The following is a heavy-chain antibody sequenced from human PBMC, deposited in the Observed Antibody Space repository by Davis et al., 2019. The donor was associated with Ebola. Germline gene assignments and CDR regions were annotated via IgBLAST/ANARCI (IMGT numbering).Heavy chain of an antibody. CDR2: IWYDGSNK. Sequence: GESLKISCAAFGFTFSSYGMHWVRQAPGKGLEWVAVIWYDGSNKYYADSVKGRFTISRDNSKNTLYLQMNSLRAEDTAVYYCARDSGEYQLLYGWFDPWGQGTLVTVSS. CDR3: ARDSGEYQLLYGWFDP. CDR1: GFTFSSYG. V-gene: IGHV3-33*01. J-gene: IGHJ5*02. D-gene: IGHD2-2*02.